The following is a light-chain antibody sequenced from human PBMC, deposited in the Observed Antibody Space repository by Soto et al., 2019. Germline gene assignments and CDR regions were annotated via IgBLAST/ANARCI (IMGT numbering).Light chain of an antibody. CDR1: SSDVGAYDY. Sequence: QSALTQPASVSGSPGQSITISCTGTSSDVGAYDYVSWYQQHPGKVPKFMIYEVINRPSGVSHRFSGSKSGNTASLTISGLQADDEADYYCTSYTSSSTYVFGSGTKVTAL. CDR3: TSYTSSSTYV. V-gene: IGLV2-14*01. J-gene: IGLJ1*01. CDR2: EVI.